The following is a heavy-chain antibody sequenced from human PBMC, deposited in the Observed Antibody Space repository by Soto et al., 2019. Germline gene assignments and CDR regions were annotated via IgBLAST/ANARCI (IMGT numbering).Heavy chain of an antibody. CDR2: ISDSGGRT. Sequence: GGSLRLSCAASGFTFSTYAMSWVRQAPGKGLEWVSAISDSGGRTYYGDSVKGRFTISRDNSKNTVFPQMNSLRAEDTAMYYCARAVAARGSYWGQGTLVTVSS. V-gene: IGHV3-23*01. CDR3: ARAVAARGSY. D-gene: IGHD6-6*01. J-gene: IGHJ4*02. CDR1: GFTFSTYA.